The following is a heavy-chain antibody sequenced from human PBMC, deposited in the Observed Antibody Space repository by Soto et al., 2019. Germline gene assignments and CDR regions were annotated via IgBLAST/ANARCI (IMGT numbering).Heavy chain of an antibody. J-gene: IGHJ6*02. Sequence: ASVKVSCKASGYTFTGYYMHWVRQAPGQGLEWMGWINPNSGGTNYAQKFQGRVTMTRDTSISTAYMELSRLRSDDTAVYYCARDLPSLLRKGYGMAVWVQGTTVTVSS. CDR3: ARDLPSLLRKGYGMAV. V-gene: IGHV1-2*02. D-gene: IGHD2-15*01. CDR2: INPNSGGT. CDR1: GYTFTGYY.